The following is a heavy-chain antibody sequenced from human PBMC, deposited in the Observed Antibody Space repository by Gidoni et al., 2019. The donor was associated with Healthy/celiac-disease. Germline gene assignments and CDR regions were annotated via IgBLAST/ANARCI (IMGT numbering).Heavy chain of an antibody. Sequence: QVQLVESGGGVVQPGRSLTLSCAASGSTVSSYAIHWVRQAPGKGLEWVAVISYDGSNKYYADSVKGRFTISRDNSKNTLYLQMNSLRAEDTAVYYCARVKRLRSYGMDVWGQGTTVTVSS. CDR3: ARVKRLRSYGMDV. D-gene: IGHD5-12*01. V-gene: IGHV3-30-3*01. CDR1: GSTVSSYA. J-gene: IGHJ6*02. CDR2: ISYDGSNK.